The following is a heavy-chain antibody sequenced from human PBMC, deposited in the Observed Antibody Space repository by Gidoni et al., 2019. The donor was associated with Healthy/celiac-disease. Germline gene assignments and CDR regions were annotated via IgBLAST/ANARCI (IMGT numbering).Heavy chain of an antibody. Sequence: EVQLVESGGGLVQPGGSLRLSCAASGFTFSSYWMSWVRQAPGKGMEWVANIKQDGSEKYYVDSVKGRFTISRDNAKNSLYLQMNSLRAEDTAVYYCARDRRSSSWSGGYYFDYWGQGTLVTVSS. CDR1: GFTFSSYW. V-gene: IGHV3-7*01. CDR2: IKQDGSEK. CDR3: ARDRRSSSWSGGYYFDY. D-gene: IGHD6-13*01. J-gene: IGHJ4*02.